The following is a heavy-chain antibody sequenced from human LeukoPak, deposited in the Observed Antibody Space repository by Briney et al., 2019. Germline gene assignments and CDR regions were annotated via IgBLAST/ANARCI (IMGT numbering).Heavy chain of an antibody. CDR2: FIPILNTT. V-gene: IGHV1-69*08. CDR3: ARETRDYNWNSVAYLDH. D-gene: IGHD1-7*01. J-gene: IGHJ4*02. CDR1: GGTFSGNS. Sequence: SVKVSCKASGGTFSGNSITWVRQAPGQGLEWMGRFIPILNTTNYAQDFQGRVTLTASKSTSTAYMELMRLGSEDTAVYSCARETRDYNWNSVAYLDHWGQGTLVTVSS.